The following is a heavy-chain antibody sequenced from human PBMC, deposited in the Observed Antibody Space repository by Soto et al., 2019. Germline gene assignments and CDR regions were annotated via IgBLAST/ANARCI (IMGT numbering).Heavy chain of an antibody. CDR2: IIPIFGTA. D-gene: IGHD3-3*01. CDR3: ASPGRVXFGVVITGPYYYYGMDV. CDR1: GGTFSSYA. J-gene: IGHJ6*02. Sequence: GASVKVSCKASGGTFSSYAISWVRQAPGQGLEWMGGIIPIFGTANYAQKFQGRVTITADKSTSTAYMELSSLRSEDTAVYYCASPGRVXFGVVITGPYYYYGMDVWGQGTTVTVSS. V-gene: IGHV1-69*06.